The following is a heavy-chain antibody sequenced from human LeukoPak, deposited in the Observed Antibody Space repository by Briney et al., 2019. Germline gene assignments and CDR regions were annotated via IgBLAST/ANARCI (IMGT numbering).Heavy chain of an antibody. V-gene: IGHV4-31*03. CDR1: GGSISRGGYY. CDR3: ARDRGYSYGCDAFDI. J-gene: IGHJ3*02. CDR2: IYYSGSI. D-gene: IGHD5-18*01. Sequence: SETLSLTCTVSGGSISRGGYYWSWIRQHPGKGLEYIGYIYYSGSIYYNPSLKSRVTISLDPSKNQFSLKLSSVTAADTAVYYCARDRGYSYGCDAFDIWGQGTMVTVSS.